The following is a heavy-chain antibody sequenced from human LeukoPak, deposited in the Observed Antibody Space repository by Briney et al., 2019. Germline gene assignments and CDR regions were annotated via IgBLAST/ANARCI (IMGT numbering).Heavy chain of an antibody. Sequence: SETLSLTCTVSGGSISSSSYYWDWIRQPPGKGLEWIGNLYDSGSTHYNSSLKSRVTISVDTSKNQFSLKLSSVTAADTAMYYCASHSLTAAGIVRHWGQGTLVTVSS. V-gene: IGHV4-39*07. J-gene: IGHJ1*01. CDR3: ASHSLTAAGIVRH. CDR2: LYDSGST. D-gene: IGHD6-13*01. CDR1: GGSISSSSYY.